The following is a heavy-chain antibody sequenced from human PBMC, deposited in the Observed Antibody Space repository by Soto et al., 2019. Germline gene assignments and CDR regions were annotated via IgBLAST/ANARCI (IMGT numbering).Heavy chain of an antibody. CDR3: ATYSRLDY. CDR2: IYSGGST. CDR1: GFTVSNNY. J-gene: IGHJ4*02. V-gene: IGHV3-53*02. Sequence: EMQLVETGGGLIQPGGSLRLSCAASGFTVSNNYMSWVRQAPGKGLEWVSLIYSGGSTYYADSVKGRFTISRDNSKNTLYLHMNSLRAEDTAVYYCATYSRLDYWGQGALVTVSS. D-gene: IGHD6-13*01.